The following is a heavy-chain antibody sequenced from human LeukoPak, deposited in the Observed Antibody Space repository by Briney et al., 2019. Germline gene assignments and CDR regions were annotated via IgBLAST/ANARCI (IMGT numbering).Heavy chain of an antibody. J-gene: IGHJ4*02. D-gene: IGHD6-13*01. CDR1: GFTFSNYW. CDR2: IKQDGSEK. Sequence: GGSLRLSCAASGFTFSNYWMSWVRQAPGKGLEWVANIKQDGSEKYYVDSVKGRFTISRDNAKNSLYLQMNSLRAEDTAVYYCARGGTAPERSLPYWGQGTLVTVSS. V-gene: IGHV3-7*01. CDR3: ARGGTAPERSLPY.